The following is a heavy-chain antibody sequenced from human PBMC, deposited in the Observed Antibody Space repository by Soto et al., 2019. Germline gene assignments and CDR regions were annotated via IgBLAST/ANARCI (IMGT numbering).Heavy chain of an antibody. V-gene: IGHV4-34*01. CDR2: INHSGSI. CDR1: GGSVGGYY. J-gene: IGHJ4*02. Sequence: SETLSLTCAVYGGSVGGYYWSWVRQPPGKGLEWIGEINHSGSITYAPSLKSRVTMSVDTYKNQFSLRLNSVTAADTAVYYCARGEVTTGVFWGQGTQVTVSS. D-gene: IGHD4-17*01. CDR3: ARGEVTTGVF.